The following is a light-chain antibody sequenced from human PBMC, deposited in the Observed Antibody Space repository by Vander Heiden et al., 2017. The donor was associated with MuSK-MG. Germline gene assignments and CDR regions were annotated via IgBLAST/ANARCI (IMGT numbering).Light chain of an antibody. CDR3: AAWDDSRNGWV. Sequence: QSVLTQPPSASGTPGPSVTISFSGSISNLGSNTVHWYQQLPGTAPKSLIYNNNQRPSGVPDRFSGSKSGTSASLAISGLQSEEEADYYCAAWDDSRNGWVFGGGTKLTVL. CDR2: NNN. J-gene: IGLJ3*02. V-gene: IGLV1-44*01. CDR1: ISNLGSNT.